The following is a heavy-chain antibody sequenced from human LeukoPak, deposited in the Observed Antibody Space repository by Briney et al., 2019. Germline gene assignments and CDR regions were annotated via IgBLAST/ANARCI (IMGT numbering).Heavy chain of an antibody. CDR3: VRRAHSYGHIHYFDY. J-gene: IGHJ4*02. Sequence: SETLSLTCTVSGGSISSYSWSWIRQPPGKGLEWIGYIYSSGSTNYNPSLKGRVTISVDTSKNQFSLNLNSVTAADTAVYYCVRRAHSYGHIHYFDYWGQGTLVTVSS. V-gene: IGHV4-59*01. CDR1: GGSISSYS. CDR2: IYSSGST. D-gene: IGHD5-18*01.